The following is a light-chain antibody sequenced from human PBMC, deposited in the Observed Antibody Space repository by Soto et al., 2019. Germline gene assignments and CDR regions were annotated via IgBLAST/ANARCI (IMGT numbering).Light chain of an antibody. J-gene: IGKJ1*01. CDR1: QSVNSNY. CDR3: QQYGRSPWT. V-gene: IGKV3-20*01. Sequence: EIVLTQSPGTLSLSPGERATLSCRASQSVNSNYLAWYQQKPGQAPRLLIYGASSRASGVPDRFSGSGSGTDFTLTISRLEPEDFAVYYCQQYGRSPWTFGQGTKVEIK. CDR2: GAS.